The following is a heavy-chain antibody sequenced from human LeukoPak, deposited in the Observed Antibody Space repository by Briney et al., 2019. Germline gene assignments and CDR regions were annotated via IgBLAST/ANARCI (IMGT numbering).Heavy chain of an antibody. CDR1: GFTFSSYA. CDR3: AKVDSSGWPARIDY. CDR2: ISYDGSNK. J-gene: IGHJ4*02. D-gene: IGHD6-19*01. Sequence: GGSLRLSCAASGFTFSSYAMHWVRQAPGKGLEWVAVISYDGSNKYYADSVKGRFTISRDNSKNTLYLQMNSLRAEDTAVYYCAKVDSSGWPARIDYWGQGTLVTVSS. V-gene: IGHV3-30-3*01.